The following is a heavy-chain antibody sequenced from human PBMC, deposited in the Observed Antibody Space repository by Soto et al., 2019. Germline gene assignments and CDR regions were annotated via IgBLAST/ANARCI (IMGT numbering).Heavy chain of an antibody. D-gene: IGHD3-22*01. CDR2: ISGSGGSI. CDR1: GFTFSSYD. Sequence: EVQLLESGGGLVQPGGSLRLSCAASGFTFSSYDMSWVRQAPGKGLEWVSAISGSGGSIYYADSVKGRFTISRDNSKNTLYLQMNSLRAEDTAVYYCAKGTYYYDSSAYYGYWGQGTLVTVSS. CDR3: AKGTYYYDSSAYYGY. V-gene: IGHV3-23*01. J-gene: IGHJ4*02.